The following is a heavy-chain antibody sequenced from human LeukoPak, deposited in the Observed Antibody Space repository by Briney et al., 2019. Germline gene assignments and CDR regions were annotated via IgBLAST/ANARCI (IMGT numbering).Heavy chain of an antibody. CDR2: ISGDGSIT. Sequence: GGSLRLSCAASGFTISGYWMHWVRRAPGKGLVWVSRISGDGSITAYADSVKGRFTISRDNAKNTLYLQMNSLRAEDTAVYYCARGRAGNYYNHNDYWGQGTLVTVSS. CDR3: ARGRAGNYYNHNDY. CDR1: GFTISGYW. V-gene: IGHV3-74*01. J-gene: IGHJ4*01. D-gene: IGHD3-10*01.